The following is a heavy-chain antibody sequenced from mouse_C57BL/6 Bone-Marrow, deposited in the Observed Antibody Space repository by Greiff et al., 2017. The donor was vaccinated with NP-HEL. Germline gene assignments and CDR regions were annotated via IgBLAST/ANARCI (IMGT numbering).Heavy chain of an antibody. CDR1: GYTFTSYW. CDR2: IYPGSGRT. V-gene: IGHV1-55*01. D-gene: IGHD1-1*01. Sequence: QVQLQQPGAELVKPGASVKMSCKASGYTFTSYWITWVKQRPGKGLEWIGDIYPGSGRTNYNEKFKSKATLTVDTSSSTAYMRLSSLTSEDAAVYYCASEFITTVGFDYWGQGTTLTVSS. J-gene: IGHJ2*01. CDR3: ASEFITTVGFDY.